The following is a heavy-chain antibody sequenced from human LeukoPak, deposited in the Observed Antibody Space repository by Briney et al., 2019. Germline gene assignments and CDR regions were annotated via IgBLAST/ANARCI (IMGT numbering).Heavy chain of an antibody. J-gene: IGHJ4*02. Sequence: SETLSLTCTVSGGSISSYYWSWIRQPPGKGLEWIGYIYYSGSTNYNPSLKSRVTISVDTSKNQFSLKLSSVTAADTAVYYCARSYGSDRGGGPLSDYWGQGTLVTVSS. D-gene: IGHD3-10*01. CDR2: IYYSGST. CDR3: ARSYGSDRGGGPLSDY. V-gene: IGHV4-59*01. CDR1: GGSISSYY.